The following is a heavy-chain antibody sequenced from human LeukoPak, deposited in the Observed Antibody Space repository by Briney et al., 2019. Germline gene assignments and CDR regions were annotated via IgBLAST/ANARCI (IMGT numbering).Heavy chain of an antibody. V-gene: IGHV1-46*01. Sequence: ASVKVSCKASGYTVTSYYMHWVRQAPGQGLEWMGILNPSGGSSSYAQKFQGRVNMTRDTSTSTVYMELSSLRSEDTAVYYCARDKRRNIVVVVAATVPDYWGQGTLVTVSS. J-gene: IGHJ4*02. D-gene: IGHD2-15*01. CDR2: LNPSGGSS. CDR3: ARDKRRNIVVVVAATVPDY. CDR1: GYTVTSYY.